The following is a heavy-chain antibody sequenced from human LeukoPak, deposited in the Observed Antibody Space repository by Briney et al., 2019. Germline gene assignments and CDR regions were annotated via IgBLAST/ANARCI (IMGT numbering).Heavy chain of an antibody. CDR1: GGSISSSSYY. CDR2: IYYSGST. J-gene: IGHJ5*02. V-gene: IGHV4-39*07. CDR3: ASDLQSGIAEQNWFDP. Sequence: PSETLSLTCTVSGGSISSSSYYWGWIRQPPGKGLEWIGSIYYSGSTYYNPSLKSRVTISVDTSKNQFSLKLSSVTAADTAVYYCASDLQSGIAEQNWFDPWGQGTLVTVSS. D-gene: IGHD6-13*01.